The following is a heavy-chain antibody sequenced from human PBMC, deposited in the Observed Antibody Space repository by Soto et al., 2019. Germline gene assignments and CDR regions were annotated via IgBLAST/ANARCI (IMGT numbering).Heavy chain of an antibody. J-gene: IGHJ5*02. CDR1: GGSISSYH. D-gene: IGHD1-26*01. Sequence: PXETLSLTCTVSGGSISSYHWSWIRQSPGKGLEWIGYVFYTGSTKYNPALKRRVTISVDTSKNQFSLKLSSVSAADTGLYYCARSYSGTFYGYDTWGQGILVTVSS. V-gene: IGHV4-59*01. CDR2: VFYTGST. CDR3: ARSYSGTFYGYDT.